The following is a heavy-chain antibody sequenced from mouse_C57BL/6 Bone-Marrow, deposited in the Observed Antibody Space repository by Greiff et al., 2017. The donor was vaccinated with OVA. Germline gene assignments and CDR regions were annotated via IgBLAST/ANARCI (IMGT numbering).Heavy chain of an antibody. D-gene: IGHD1-2*01. Sequence: QVQLQQPGAELVRPGSSVKLSCKASGYTFTSYWMHWVKQRPIQGLEWIGNIDPSDSETHYNQKFKDKATLTVDKSSSTAYMQLSSLTSEDSAVYYCARLEYGDFPQAWLAYWGQGTLVTVSA. V-gene: IGHV1-52*01. J-gene: IGHJ3*01. CDR2: IDPSDSET. CDR1: GYTFTSYW. CDR3: ARLEYGDFPQAWLAY.